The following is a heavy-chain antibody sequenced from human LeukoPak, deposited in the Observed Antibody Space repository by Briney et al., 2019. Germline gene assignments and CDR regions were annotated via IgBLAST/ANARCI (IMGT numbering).Heavy chain of an antibody. CDR3: AKSGYSSGWFRAFDI. CDR1: GLNFDDSA. J-gene: IGHJ3*02. CDR2: ISADGGST. V-gene: IGHV3-43*02. D-gene: IGHD6-19*01. Sequence: GGSLRLSCVASGLNFDDSAMHWVRHAPGKGLEWVSLISADGGSTFSADSVKGRFTISRDNSKNTLYLQMNSLRAEDTAVYYCAKSGYSSGWFRAFDIWGQGTLVTVSS.